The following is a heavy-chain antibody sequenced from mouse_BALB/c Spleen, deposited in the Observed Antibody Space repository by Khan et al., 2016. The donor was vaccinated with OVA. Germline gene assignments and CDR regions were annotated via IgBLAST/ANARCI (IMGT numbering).Heavy chain of an antibody. J-gene: IGHJ2*01. CDR1: GYSITSDYA. V-gene: IGHV3-2*02. D-gene: IGHD1-1*01. CDR2: ISYSGST. CDR3: ARDYGSSYYYFDY. Sequence: EVQLQESGPGLVKPSQSLSLTCTVTGYSITSDYAWNWIRQFPGNKLEWMGYISYSGSTSYNPSLNSRISITRDTSKNQFFLQLNSVTTEDTATYNCARDYGSSYYYFDYWGQGTNSHSLL.